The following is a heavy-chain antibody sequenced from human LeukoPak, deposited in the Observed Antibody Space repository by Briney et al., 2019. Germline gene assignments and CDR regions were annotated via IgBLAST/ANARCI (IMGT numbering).Heavy chain of an antibody. D-gene: IGHD3-3*01. CDR1: GYTFISYD. CDR3: ARGITIFGVVNLNWFDP. J-gene: IGHJ5*02. Sequence: ASVKVSCKASGYTFISYDINWVRQATGQGLEWMGWMNPNSGNTGYAQKFQGRVTMTRNTSISTAYMELSSLRSEDTAVYYCARGITIFGVVNLNWFDPWGQGTLVTVSS. V-gene: IGHV1-8*01. CDR2: MNPNSGNT.